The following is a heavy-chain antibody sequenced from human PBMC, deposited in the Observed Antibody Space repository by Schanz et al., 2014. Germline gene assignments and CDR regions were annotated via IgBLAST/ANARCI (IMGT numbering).Heavy chain of an antibody. J-gene: IGHJ3*02. CDR1: GFAFSSFA. V-gene: IGHV3-23*04. CDR2: ISANDYDT. Sequence: EVLLVDSGGGLVQPGGSLRLSCAASGFAFSSFALSWVRQSPGKGLEWVSAISANDYDTYYAPSVKGRFTISRDNAKNSLFLQMNSLTAEDTAVYYCVREDMVRGIRAFDIWGQGTMVTVSS. D-gene: IGHD3-10*01. CDR3: VREDMVRGIRAFDI.